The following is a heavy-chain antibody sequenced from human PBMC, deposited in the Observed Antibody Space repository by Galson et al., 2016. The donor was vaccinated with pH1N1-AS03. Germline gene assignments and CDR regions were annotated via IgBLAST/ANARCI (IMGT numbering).Heavy chain of an antibody. CDR3: AKEGIDYLKRSFHH. D-gene: IGHD4-11*01. CDR2: MSGSGSTI. J-gene: IGHJ1*01. V-gene: IGHV3-23*01. CDR1: GFPFTSWA. Sequence: SLRLSCAASGFPFTSWAMTWVRQAPGKGLQWVSTMSGSGSTIYYTESVKGRFTISRDNPKKTLYLQMINLRAEDTAVYYCAKEGIDYLKRSFHHWGQGTLVTVSS.